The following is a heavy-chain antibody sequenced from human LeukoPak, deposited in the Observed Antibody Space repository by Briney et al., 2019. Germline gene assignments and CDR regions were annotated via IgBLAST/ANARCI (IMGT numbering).Heavy chain of an antibody. J-gene: IGHJ4*02. Sequence: GGSLRLSCAASGFTLSGYNLNWVRQAPGKGLEWLSYISSSSSLIYYADSVRGRFTISRDNAKNSLFLQMHSLRAEDTAVYYCARRGGSGNYNLDYWGQGTLVTVSS. V-gene: IGHV3-48*04. CDR2: ISSSSSLI. CDR3: ARRGGSGNYNLDY. D-gene: IGHD1-26*01. CDR1: GFTLSGYN.